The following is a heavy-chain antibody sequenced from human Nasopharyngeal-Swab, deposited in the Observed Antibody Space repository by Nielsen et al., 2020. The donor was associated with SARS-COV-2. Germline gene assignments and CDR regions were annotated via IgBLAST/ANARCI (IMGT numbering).Heavy chain of an antibody. CDR1: GFTFDDYG. J-gene: IGHJ4*02. V-gene: IGHV3-20*04. CDR3: ARVWSSSWYYFDH. Sequence: GESLKISCAASGFTFDDYGMSWVRQAPGKGLEWVSGINWNGGSTGYADSVKGRFTISRDNAKNTLYLQMNSLRAEDTAVYYCARVWSSSWYYFDHWGQGTLVTVSS. D-gene: IGHD6-13*01. CDR2: INWNGGST.